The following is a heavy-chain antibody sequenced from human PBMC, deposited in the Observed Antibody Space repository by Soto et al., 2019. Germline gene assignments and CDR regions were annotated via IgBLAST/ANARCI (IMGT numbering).Heavy chain of an antibody. D-gene: IGHD1-26*01. Sequence: EVQLVESGGGLVKPGGSLRLSYAASGFPFSTYNMNWVRQAPGKGLEWVSSISSSSTDMYYANSVKGRFTISRDNAKNSLYLHLKSLRAEDTAVYYCARPYSGSYSFDYWGQGTVVTVSS. J-gene: IGHJ4*02. V-gene: IGHV3-21*01. CDR1: GFPFSTYN. CDR2: ISSSSTDM. CDR3: ARPYSGSYSFDY.